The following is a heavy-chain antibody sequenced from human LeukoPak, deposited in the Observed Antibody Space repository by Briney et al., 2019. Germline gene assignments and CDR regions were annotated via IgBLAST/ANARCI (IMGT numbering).Heavy chain of an antibody. CDR2: INPSGGST. Sequence: ASVKVSCKASGYTFTSYYMHWVRQAPGQGLEWMGIINPSGGSTSYAQEFQGRVTMTRDTSTSTVYMELSSLRSEDTAVYYCARGSSGYDILTGYYRLWGQGTLVTVSS. D-gene: IGHD3-9*01. CDR1: GYTFTSYY. V-gene: IGHV1-46*01. J-gene: IGHJ4*02. CDR3: ARGSSGYDILTGYYRL.